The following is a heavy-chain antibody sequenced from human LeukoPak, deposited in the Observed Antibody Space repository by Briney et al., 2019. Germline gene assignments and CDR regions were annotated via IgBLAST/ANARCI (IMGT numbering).Heavy chain of an antibody. V-gene: IGHV3-23*01. D-gene: IGHD2-15*01. Sequence: PGGSLRLSCAASGFTFTNYAMNWVRQAPGKGLEWVSVISGSDSSTYYADSVKGRFTISRDNSKNTVYVQMNSLRAEDTAVYYCARDRWRSGGSGGGDYWGQGTLVIVSS. CDR2: ISGSDSST. CDR1: GFTFTNYA. CDR3: ARDRWRSGGSGGGDY. J-gene: IGHJ4*02.